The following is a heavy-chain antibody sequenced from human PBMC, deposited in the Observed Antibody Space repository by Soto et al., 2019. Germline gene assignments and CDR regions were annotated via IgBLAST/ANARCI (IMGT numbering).Heavy chain of an antibody. Sequence: EVQLLASGGGLAQPGGTLRLSCAASGFTFSRYAMTWVRQAPGKGLELVATVSYNGVTTYYADSVKGRFTISTDNTMNTLDLQMNSLRAEDTATYYCAKARDPGNYYYYYMDVWCKGTTVTVSS. V-gene: IGHV3-23*01. CDR2: VSYNGVTT. CDR1: GFTFSRYA. CDR3: AKARDPGNYYYYYMDV. D-gene: IGHD3-10*01. J-gene: IGHJ6*03.